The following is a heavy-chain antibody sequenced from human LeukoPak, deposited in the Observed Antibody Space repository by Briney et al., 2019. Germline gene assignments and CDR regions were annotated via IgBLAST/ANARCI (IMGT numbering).Heavy chain of an antibody. CDR2: ISGSGHDI. CDR3: TRDPRHFDS. J-gene: IGHJ5*01. V-gene: IGHV3-11*04. D-gene: IGHD6-6*01. Sequence: GGSLRLSCAASGFTFSDSYMTWVRQAPGKGVEWVAYISGSGHDINYSDSVKGRFTISRDNAKNSLYLQMSSLGVEDTAVYYCTRDPRHFDSCGQGTLVTVSS. CDR1: GFTFSDSY.